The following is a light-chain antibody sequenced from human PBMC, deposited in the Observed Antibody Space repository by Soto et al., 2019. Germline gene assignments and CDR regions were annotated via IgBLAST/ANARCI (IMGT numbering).Light chain of an antibody. CDR3: QKYDSAPQT. V-gene: IGKV1-27*01. CDR1: QGISKY. CDR2: AAS. J-gene: IGKJ3*01. Sequence: DIQMTQSPSSLSASVGDRVTITCRASQGISKYLAWYQQKPGKAPNLLIYAASTLQSGVPSRFSGSGSGTDFTLTISSLQPEDVATYYCQKYDSAPQTFGAGTKVNIK.